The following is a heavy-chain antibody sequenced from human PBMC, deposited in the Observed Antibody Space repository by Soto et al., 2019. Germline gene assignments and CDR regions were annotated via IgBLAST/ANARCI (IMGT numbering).Heavy chain of an antibody. CDR1: GGYVSSGSYY. CDR3: ARGIEGWYQGRYYYGMDV. D-gene: IGHD6-19*01. J-gene: IGHJ6*02. Sequence: SETLSLTCTVSGGYVSSGSYYWSWIRKPPGKGLEWIGYIYYSGSTNYNPSLKSRVTISVDTSKNQFSLKLSSVTAADTAVYYCARGIEGWYQGRYYYGMDVWGQGTTVT. V-gene: IGHV4-61*01. CDR2: IYYSGST.